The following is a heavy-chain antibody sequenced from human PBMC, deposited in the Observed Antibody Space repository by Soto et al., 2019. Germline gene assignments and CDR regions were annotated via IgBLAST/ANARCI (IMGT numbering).Heavy chain of an antibody. D-gene: IGHD3-22*01. CDR1: GFTFSSFE. J-gene: IGHJ5*02. V-gene: IGHV3-48*03. CDR3: ARNYIIYYDGSRAHYS. Sequence: PXGSLRLSCVAAGFTFSSFEMNWVRQAPGKGLEWISYISSGGKTTYYADSVKGRFTISRDNAKNSLYLQMSSLRAEDAAVYYCARNYIIYYDGSRAHYSWGRGTLVTVSS. CDR2: ISSGGKTT.